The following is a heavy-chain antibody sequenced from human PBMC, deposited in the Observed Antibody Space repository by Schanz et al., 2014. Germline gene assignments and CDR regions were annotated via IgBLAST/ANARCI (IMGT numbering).Heavy chain of an antibody. Sequence: QVQLVQSGAEVKKPGASVRVSCKASGYSFTTYDVNWVRQATGQGLEWMGWISVYHGHTNYAENVHASVTMTTDTSTATVYMELRGLRSDDTAVYSCARETAIITAGAFDAWGQGTMVTVSS. CDR3: ARETAIITAGAFDA. D-gene: IGHD2-21*02. J-gene: IGHJ3*01. CDR2: ISVYHGHT. V-gene: IGHV1-18*01. CDR1: GYSFTTYD.